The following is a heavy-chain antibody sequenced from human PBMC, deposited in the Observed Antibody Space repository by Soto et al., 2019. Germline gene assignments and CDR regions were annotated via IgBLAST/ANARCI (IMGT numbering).Heavy chain of an antibody. V-gene: IGHV4-31*02. D-gene: IGHD3-10*01. CDR3: ARLKSRYYKIISSSFDY. Sequence: SETLSLTCTVSGDSVSSGGSYWSWIRQHPGKGLEWIGYIYYSGSANYTPSLKSRLTISLDTSQNQVSLRLSSVTAADTAVYYCARLKSRYYKIISSSFDYWGRGTLVTVSS. CDR2: IYYSGSA. J-gene: IGHJ4*02. CDR1: GDSVSSGGSY.